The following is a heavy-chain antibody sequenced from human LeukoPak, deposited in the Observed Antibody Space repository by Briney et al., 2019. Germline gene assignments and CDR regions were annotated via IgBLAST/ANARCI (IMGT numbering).Heavy chain of an antibody. V-gene: IGHV3-23*01. Sequence: GGSLRLSCAASGFSFSSYAMTWVRQAPGKGLEWVSGISGSADNTYYADSVKGRFTISRDNSKNTLYLQMNSLRAEDTAVYYCANDYGIYWGQGTLVTVPS. CDR1: GFSFSSYA. CDR2: ISGSADNT. J-gene: IGHJ4*02. D-gene: IGHD4-17*01. CDR3: ANDYGIY.